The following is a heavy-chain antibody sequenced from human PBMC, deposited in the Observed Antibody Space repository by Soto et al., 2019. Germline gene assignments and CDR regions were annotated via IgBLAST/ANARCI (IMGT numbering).Heavy chain of an antibody. D-gene: IGHD6-19*01. CDR3: ATSRTSIAVSGETEYYFDY. V-gene: IGHV1-2*04. J-gene: IGHJ4*02. CDR2: INPNSGST. Sequence: ASLKVSCKTSGYTFTDFYMHWVRQAPGQGLEWMGWINPNSGSTKYAQNFQGWVTMTRDTSISTAYMERSRLRSDDAAVYYCATSRTSIAVSGETEYYFDYWGQGTLVTVSS. CDR1: GYTFTDFY.